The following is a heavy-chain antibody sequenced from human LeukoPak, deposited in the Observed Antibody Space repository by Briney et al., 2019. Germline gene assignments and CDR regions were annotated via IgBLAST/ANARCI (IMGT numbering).Heavy chain of an antibody. V-gene: IGHV5-10-1*01. CDR3: ARQAGNWFDP. Sequence: LGESLKISCKGSGYIFTSYWISWVRQMPGKGLEWMGRIDPSDSYTNYSPSFQGHVTISADKSISTAYLQWSSLKASDTAMYYCARQAGNWFDPWGQGTLVTVSS. CDR1: GYIFTSYW. CDR2: IDPSDSYT. J-gene: IGHJ5*02. D-gene: IGHD6-13*01.